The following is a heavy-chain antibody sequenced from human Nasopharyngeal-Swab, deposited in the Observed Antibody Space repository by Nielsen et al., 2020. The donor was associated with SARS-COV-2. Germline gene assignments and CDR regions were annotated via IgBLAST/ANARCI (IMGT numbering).Heavy chain of an antibody. D-gene: IGHD3-3*01. J-gene: IGHJ6*02. Sequence: WIRQPPGKGLGWVSRINSDGSSTSYADSVKGRFTISRDNAKNTLYLQMNSLRAEDTAVYYCARAGEDGEYYDFWSGYYKDYYGMDVWGQGTTVTVSS. CDR3: ARAGEDGEYYDFWSGYYKDYYGMDV. CDR2: INSDGSST. V-gene: IGHV3-74*01.